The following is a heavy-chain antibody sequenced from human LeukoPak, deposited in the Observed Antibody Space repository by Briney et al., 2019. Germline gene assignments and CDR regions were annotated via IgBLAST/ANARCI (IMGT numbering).Heavy chain of an antibody. CDR3: ALLWFGGNWFDP. D-gene: IGHD3-10*01. J-gene: IGHJ5*02. Sequence: ASVKVSCKASGGTFSSYTITWVRQAPGQGLEWMGRIIPMVGVSKYAENFQGRVTITADKSTNTAYMEMSSLKSEGTAIYYCALLWFGGNWFDPWGQGTLVTVSP. CDR1: GGTFSSYT. CDR2: IIPMVGVS. V-gene: IGHV1-69*02.